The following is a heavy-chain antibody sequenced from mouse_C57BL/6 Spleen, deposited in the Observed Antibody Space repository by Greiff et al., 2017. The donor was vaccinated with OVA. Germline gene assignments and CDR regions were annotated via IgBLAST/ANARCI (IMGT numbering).Heavy chain of an antibody. Sequence: QVQLQQPGTELVKPGASVKLSCKASGYTFTSYWMHWVKQRPGQGLEWIGNINPSIGGTNYNEKFKSKATLTLDKSSSTAYMQISSLTSEDSAVYDCARERENSGTDWYFDVWGTGTTVTVSS. CDR3: ARERENSGTDWYFDV. V-gene: IGHV1-53*01. D-gene: IGHD4-1*01. CDR1: GYTFTSYW. J-gene: IGHJ1*03. CDR2: INPSIGGT.